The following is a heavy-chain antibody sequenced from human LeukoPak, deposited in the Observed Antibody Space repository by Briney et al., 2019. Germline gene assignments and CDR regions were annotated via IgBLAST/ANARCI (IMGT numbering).Heavy chain of an antibody. V-gene: IGHV1-46*01. J-gene: IGHJ4*02. CDR1: GYTFTSYY. CDR3: ARATPYYGSGSYYTLNY. D-gene: IGHD3-10*01. Sequence: ASVKVSCKASGYTFTSYYMHWVRQAPGQGLEWMGIINPSGGSTSYAQKFQGRVTMTRDMSTSTVYMELSSLRSEDTAVYYCARATPYYGSGSYYTLNYWGQGTLVTVSS. CDR2: INPSGGST.